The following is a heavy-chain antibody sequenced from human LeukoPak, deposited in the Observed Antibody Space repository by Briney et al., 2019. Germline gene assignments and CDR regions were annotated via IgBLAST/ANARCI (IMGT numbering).Heavy chain of an antibody. CDR1: GFTFDDYG. J-gene: IGHJ5*02. CDR3: ARDPPDNWNFEYNWFDP. Sequence: PGGSLRLSCAASGFTFDDYGMSWVRQALGKGLEWVSGINWSGGSTDYADSVKGRFTISRDSAKNSLYLQMNRLRAADTALYYCARDPPDNWNFEYNWFDPWGQGTLVTVSS. D-gene: IGHD1-1*01. CDR2: INWSGGST. V-gene: IGHV3-20*04.